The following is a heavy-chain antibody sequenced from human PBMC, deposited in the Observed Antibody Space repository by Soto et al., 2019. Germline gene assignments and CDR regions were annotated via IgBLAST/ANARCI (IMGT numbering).Heavy chain of an antibody. V-gene: IGHV5-51*01. D-gene: IGHD2-15*01. J-gene: IGHJ5*02. CDR2: IYPGDSDT. CDR1: GYSFTSYW. CDR3: ARRGYCSGGSCYSVSWFDP. Sequence: PGESLKISCKGSGYSFTSYWIGWVRQMPGKGLEWMGIIYPGDSDTRYSPSFQGQVTISADKSISTAYLQWSSLKASDTAMYYCARRGYCSGGSCYSVSWFDPWGQGTLVTVSS.